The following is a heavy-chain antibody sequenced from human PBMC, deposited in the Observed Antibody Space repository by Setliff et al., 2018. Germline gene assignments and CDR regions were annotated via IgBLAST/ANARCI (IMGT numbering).Heavy chain of an antibody. V-gene: IGHV4-38-2*01. D-gene: IGHD3-3*01. CDR1: GYSISSGYY. CDR2: IYHSGST. CDR3: ARHNYFMIFGVDDAFDI. Sequence: PSETLSLTCAVSGYSISSGYYWGWIRQPPGKGLEWIGSIYHSGSTYYNPSLKSRVTISVDTSKNQFSLKMSSVTAADTAVYYCARHNYFMIFGVDDAFDIWGQGTTVTVSS. J-gene: IGHJ3*02.